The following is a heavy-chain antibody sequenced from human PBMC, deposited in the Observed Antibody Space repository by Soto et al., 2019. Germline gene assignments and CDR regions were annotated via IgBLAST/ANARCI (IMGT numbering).Heavy chain of an antibody. J-gene: IGHJ4*02. CDR2: INHSGST. Sequence: SATLSLTCAVSGGSFSGYYWSWIRQPPGKGLEWIGEINHSGSTNYNPSLKSRVTISVDTSKNQFSLKLSSVTAADTAVYYCARGPLTYYDILTGYYPPIDYWGQGTLVTVSS. CDR3: ARGPLTYYDILTGYYPPIDY. CDR1: GGSFSGYY. V-gene: IGHV4-34*01. D-gene: IGHD3-9*01.